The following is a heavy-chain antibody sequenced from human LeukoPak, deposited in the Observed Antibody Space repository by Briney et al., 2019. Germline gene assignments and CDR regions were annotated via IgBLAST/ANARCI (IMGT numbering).Heavy chain of an antibody. D-gene: IGHD3-22*01. CDR1: GFTFNRFY. CDR2: ISSNGATT. Sequence: GGSLRLSCSASGFTFNRFYLHWVRQAPGKGLEFVSHISSNGATTYYADSVKGRFTISRDNAKNSLYLQMNSLRAEDTAVYYCARDRHYYDSSGYSNDYWGQGTLVTVSS. V-gene: IGHV3-64*04. J-gene: IGHJ4*02. CDR3: ARDRHYYDSSGYSNDY.